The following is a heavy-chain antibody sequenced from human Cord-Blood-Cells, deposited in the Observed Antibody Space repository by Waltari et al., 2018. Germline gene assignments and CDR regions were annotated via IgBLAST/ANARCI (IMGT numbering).Heavy chain of an antibody. CDR3: ARVPQGNWYFDL. CDR1: GYTFTGYY. CDR2: INPSSGGT. J-gene: IGHJ2*01. Sequence: QVQLVQSGAEVKKPGASVKVSCKASGYTFTGYYMYWVRQAPGQGLEWMGWINPSSGGTNYAQKFQGRVTMTRDTSISTAYMELSRLRSDDTAVYYCARVPQGNWYFDLWGRGTLVTVSS. V-gene: IGHV1-2*02.